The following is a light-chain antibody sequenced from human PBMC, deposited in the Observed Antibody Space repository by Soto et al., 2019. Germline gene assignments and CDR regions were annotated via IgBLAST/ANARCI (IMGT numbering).Light chain of an antibody. CDR1: EDISNY. CDR2: DAS. CDR3: QQYENLRLHT. V-gene: IGKV1-33*01. Sequence: DIQMTQSPSSLSASVGERVTITCRANEDISNYLNWDQQKPGRAPKLLIYDASTLETGVPSRFSGSGSGTHFTFTISSLQPEDVGTYYCQQYENLRLHTFGPGTKL. J-gene: IGKJ2*01.